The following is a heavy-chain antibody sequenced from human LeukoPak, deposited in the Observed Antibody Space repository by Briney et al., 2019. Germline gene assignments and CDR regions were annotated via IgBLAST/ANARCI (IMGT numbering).Heavy chain of an antibody. J-gene: IGHJ4*02. CDR1: GYSISCGYY. V-gene: IGHV4-38-2*02. D-gene: IGHD2-2*02. CDR3: ARDRYTTPFAY. Sequence: SETLSLTCAVSGYSISCGYYWGWIRQPPGKGLEWIGSIYHSGSTYYNPSLKSRVTISTDTSKNQFSLKLTSVTAADTALYYCARDRYTTPFAYWGQGTLVTVSS. CDR2: IYHSGST.